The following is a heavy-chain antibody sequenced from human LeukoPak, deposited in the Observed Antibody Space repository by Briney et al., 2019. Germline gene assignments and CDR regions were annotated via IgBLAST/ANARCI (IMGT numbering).Heavy chain of an antibody. D-gene: IGHD2-15*01. CDR1: GYSISSGYY. J-gene: IGHJ4*02. CDR3: ARGYCSGGSCQVLDY. CDR2: IYQSGST. V-gene: IGHV4-38-2*02. Sequence: KTSETLSLTCTVSGYSISSGYYWGWIGQPPGKGLEWIGSIYQSGSTYYNPSLKSRVTISVDTSKNQFSLKLSSVTAADTAVYYCARGYCSGGSCQVLDYWGQGTLVTVSS.